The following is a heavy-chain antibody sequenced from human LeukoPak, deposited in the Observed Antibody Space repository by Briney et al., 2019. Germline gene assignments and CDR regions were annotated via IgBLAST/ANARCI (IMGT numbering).Heavy chain of an antibody. D-gene: IGHD3-10*01. Sequence: ASVKVSCKASGYTFTGYYMHWVRQAPGQGLEWMGWINPNSGGTNYAQKFQGRVTMTRNTSISTAYMELSSLRSEGTAVYYCARGRKDERPYYYDVWGKGTTVTISS. CDR2: INPNSGGT. CDR1: GYTFTGYY. CDR3: ARGRKDERPYYYDV. V-gene: IGHV1-2*02. J-gene: IGHJ6*04.